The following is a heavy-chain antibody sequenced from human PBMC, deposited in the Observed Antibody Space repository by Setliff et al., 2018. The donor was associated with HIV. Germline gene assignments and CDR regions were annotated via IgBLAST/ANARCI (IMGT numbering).Heavy chain of an antibody. CDR3: AKCGGTCWHNFFGP. Sequence: GGSLRLSCAASGFTFSSYAMSWVRQAPGKGLEWVSAINSDGSSTSYADSVKGRFTVSRDNAKNTLYLQMNNLRAEDTAVYYCAKCGGTCWHNFFGPWGQGTLVTVSS. V-gene: IGHV3-74*01. J-gene: IGHJ5*02. D-gene: IGHD2-15*01. CDR1: GFTFSSYA. CDR2: INSDGSST.